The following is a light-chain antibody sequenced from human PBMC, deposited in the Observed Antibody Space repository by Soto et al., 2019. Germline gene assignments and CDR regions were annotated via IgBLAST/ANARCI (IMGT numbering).Light chain of an antibody. Sequence: DIQMTQSPSTLSASVGDRVTITCRASQSISSWLAWYQQKPGKAPKLLIYDASSLESGVPSRFSGSGSGTEFTLTISSLQPDDFATYYCQQYNSFWTLGQWTKVEIK. V-gene: IGKV1-5*01. CDR2: DAS. CDR3: QQYNSFWT. J-gene: IGKJ1*01. CDR1: QSISSW.